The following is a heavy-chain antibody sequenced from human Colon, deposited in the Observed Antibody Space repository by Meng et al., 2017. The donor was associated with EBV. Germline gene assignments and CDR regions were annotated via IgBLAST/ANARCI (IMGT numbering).Heavy chain of an antibody. Sequence: QRQESGPGLVKPCQTLSLTFAVSGGSVGIGVYYWTWIRQHPGKGLEWFGHIYYIGRTFYNPSLKGRVIISIDTSKNQFSLNLRSVTAADTAVYYCARVSSGWDYFDYWGQGTLVTVSS. J-gene: IGHJ4*02. CDR2: IYYIGRT. V-gene: IGHV4-31*11. CDR3: ARVSSGWDYFDY. D-gene: IGHD6-19*01. CDR1: GGSVGIGVYY.